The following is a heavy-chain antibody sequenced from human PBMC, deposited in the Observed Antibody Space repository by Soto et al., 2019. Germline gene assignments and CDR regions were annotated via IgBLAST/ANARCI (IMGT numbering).Heavy chain of an antibody. Sequence: QVQLVQSGAEVKKPGSSVKVSCKASGGTFSSYAISWVRQAPGQGLEWMGGIIPIFGTANYAQKFQGRVTITADETTSTAYMELTSMRSENTAVYYCIRSGVPAALKYRPYGMDVWGQGTTVTVSS. D-gene: IGHD2-2*01. CDR1: GGTFSSYA. V-gene: IGHV1-69*12. J-gene: IGHJ6*02. CDR2: IIPIFGTA. CDR3: IRSGVPAALKYRPYGMDV.